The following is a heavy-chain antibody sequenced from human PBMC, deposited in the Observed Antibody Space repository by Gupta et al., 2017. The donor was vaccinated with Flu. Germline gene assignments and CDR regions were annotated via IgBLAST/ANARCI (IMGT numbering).Heavy chain of an antibody. CDR3: AREPYAYHYLDV. CDR1: GFLFYYPS. V-gene: IGHV3-21*04. J-gene: IGHJ6*04. CDR2: ISTTETYT. Sequence: EVQLVESGGGLVKPGGSLRLACTVSGFLFYYPSFNWVRQAPGKGLEWVASISTTETYTDYADSVKGRFIISRDNAQNSSYLQIYSLRDDDTAVYYCAREPYAYHYLDVWGKGTTVTVSS. D-gene: IGHD2-2*01.